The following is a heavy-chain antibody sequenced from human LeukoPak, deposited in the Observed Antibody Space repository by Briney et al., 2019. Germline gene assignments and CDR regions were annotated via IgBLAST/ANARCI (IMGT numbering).Heavy chain of an antibody. V-gene: IGHV3-21*01. CDR2: ISSSSSYI. CDR1: GFTFSSYS. D-gene: IGHD4-23*01. Sequence: PGGSLRLSCAASGFTFSSYSMNWVRQAPGNGLEWVSSISSSSSYIYYADSVKGRFTISRDNANNSLYLQMTGLRAEDTAVYYCARGRGGDNSNWFDPWGPGTLVTVSS. CDR3: ARGRGGDNSNWFDP. J-gene: IGHJ5*02.